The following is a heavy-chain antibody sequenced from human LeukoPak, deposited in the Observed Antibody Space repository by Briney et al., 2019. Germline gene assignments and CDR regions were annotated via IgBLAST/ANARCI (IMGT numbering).Heavy chain of an antibody. CDR3: ASEYSSGWYRDY. CDR2: IWYDGSNK. J-gene: IGHJ4*02. V-gene: IGHV3-33*01. CDR1: GFTFSSYG. D-gene: IGHD6-19*01. Sequence: GGSLRLSCAASGFTFSSYGMHWVRQAPGKGLEWVAVIWYDGSNKYYAGSVKGRFTISRDNSKNTLYLQMNSLRAEDTAVYYCASEYSSGWYRDYWGQGTLVTVSS.